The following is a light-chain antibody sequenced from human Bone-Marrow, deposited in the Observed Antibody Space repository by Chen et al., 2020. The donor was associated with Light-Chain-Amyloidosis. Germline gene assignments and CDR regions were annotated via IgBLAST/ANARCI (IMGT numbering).Light chain of an antibody. CDR2: RDT. Sequence: SYELTQPPSVSVSPGQTARITCSGDDLPTKYAYWYQQKPGQAPVLVIQRDTERPSGISERFSGSSSGTTATLTISGVQAEDEADYHGQTADSSGTYEVIFGGGTKRTVL. CDR3: QTADSSGTYEVI. CDR1: DLPTKY. J-gene: IGLJ2*01. V-gene: IGLV3-25*03.